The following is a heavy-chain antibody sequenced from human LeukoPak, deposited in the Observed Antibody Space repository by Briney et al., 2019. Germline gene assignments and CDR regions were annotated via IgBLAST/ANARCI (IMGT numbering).Heavy chain of an antibody. CDR2: INPNSGGT. V-gene: IGHV1-2*02. D-gene: IGHD2-15*01. Sequence: ASVKVSCKASGYTFTGYYMHWVRQAPGQGLEWMGWINPNSGGTNYAQKFQGRVTMTRDTSISTAYMELSRLRSDDTAVYYCARGTIVVVVAARRNWFDPWGQGTLVTVSS. CDR3: ARGTIVVVVAARRNWFDP. CDR1: GYTFTGYY. J-gene: IGHJ5*02.